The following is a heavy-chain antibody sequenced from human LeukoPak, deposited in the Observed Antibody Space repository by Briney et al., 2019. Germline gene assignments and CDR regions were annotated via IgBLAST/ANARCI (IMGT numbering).Heavy chain of an antibody. Sequence: GASVKVSCKASGGTFSSYAISWVRQAPGQGLEWMGRIIPILGIANYAQKFQGRVTITADKSTSTAYMELSSLRSEDTAVYYCARDPDARLGGPIDYWGQGTLVTVSS. CDR3: ARDPDARLGGPIDY. J-gene: IGHJ4*02. D-gene: IGHD7-27*01. CDR1: GGTFSSYA. V-gene: IGHV1-69*04. CDR2: IIPILGIA.